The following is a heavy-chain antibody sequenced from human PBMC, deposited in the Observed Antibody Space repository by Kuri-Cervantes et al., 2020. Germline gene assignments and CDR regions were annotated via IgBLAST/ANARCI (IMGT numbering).Heavy chain of an antibody. CDR1: GYTFTSEG. D-gene: IGHD6-19*01. J-gene: IGHJ4*02. CDR2: IIPIFGTA. CDR3: ARDVKRYSSGRAPFDY. Sequence: SVKVSCKASGYTFTSEGITWVRRAPGQGLEWMGGIIPIFGTANYAQKFQGRVTITADESTSTAYMELSSLRSDDTAVYYCARDVKRYSSGRAPFDYWGQGTLVTVSS. V-gene: IGHV1-69*13.